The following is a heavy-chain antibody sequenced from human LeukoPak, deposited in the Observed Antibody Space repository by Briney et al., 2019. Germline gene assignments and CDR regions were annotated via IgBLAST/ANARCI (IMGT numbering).Heavy chain of an antibody. V-gene: IGHV4-4*02. CDR2: INRGGST. J-gene: IGHJ4*02. Sequence: PSETLSLTCTVSGDSINSLDLWGWIRQPPGKGLEWIGEINRGGSTNYNPSLKSRVTISIDMSRNYFSLKLSSVTAADTAVYYCARGRGTGSYFYDWGQGTLVTVSS. D-gene: IGHD3/OR15-3a*01. CDR3: ARGRGTGSYFYD. CDR1: GDSINSLDL.